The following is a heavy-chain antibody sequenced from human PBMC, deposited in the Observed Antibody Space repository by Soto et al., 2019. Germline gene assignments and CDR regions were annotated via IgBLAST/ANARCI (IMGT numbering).Heavy chain of an antibody. V-gene: IGHV3-30*18. CDR1: AFSLSSYG. CDR2: ISHSATSE. Sequence: GGSLRLSCAASAFSLSSYGFHWVRQSPGKGLEWVAFISHSATSEYYIDSVKGRFTISRDNSKNTLYLQMNSLRAEDTAVYYCAKGSGYDFWSGLYYFDYWGQGTLVTVSS. D-gene: IGHD3-3*01. J-gene: IGHJ4*02. CDR3: AKGSGYDFWSGLYYFDY.